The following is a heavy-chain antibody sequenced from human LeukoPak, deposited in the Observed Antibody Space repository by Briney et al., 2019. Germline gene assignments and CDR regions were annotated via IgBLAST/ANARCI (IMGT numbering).Heavy chain of an antibody. CDR2: INPNSGGT. Sequence: ASVKVSCKASGYTFTGYYMHWVRPAPGQGLEWMGWINPNSGGTNYAQKFQGRVTMTRDTSISTAYMELSRLRSDDTAVYYCATSYSNYRVLDYWGQGTLVTVSS. J-gene: IGHJ4*02. CDR3: ATSYSNYRVLDY. V-gene: IGHV1-2*02. D-gene: IGHD4-11*01. CDR1: GYTFTGYY.